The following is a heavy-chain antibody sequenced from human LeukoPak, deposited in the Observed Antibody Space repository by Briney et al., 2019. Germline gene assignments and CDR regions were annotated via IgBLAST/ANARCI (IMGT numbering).Heavy chain of an antibody. CDR2: SSSSSSII. D-gene: IGHD3-22*01. Sequence: GGSLRLSCAASGFTFSGYSMNWVRQAPGKGLEWVSYSSSSSSIIHYADSVRGRFTISRDNAKNSLYLQMNSLRDEDTAVYYCARASSAYYYDFDSWGQGTLVTVSS. V-gene: IGHV3-48*02. CDR1: GFTFSGYS. CDR3: ARASSAYYYDFDS. J-gene: IGHJ4*02.